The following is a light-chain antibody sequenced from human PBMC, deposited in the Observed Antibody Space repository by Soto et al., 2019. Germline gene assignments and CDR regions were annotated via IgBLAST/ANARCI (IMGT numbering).Light chain of an antibody. CDR3: QQYNSYWT. V-gene: IGKV1-5*03. Sequence: IQMTQSPSTLSGSVGDRVTITCRASQTISSWLAWYQQKPGSAPKLLIYKASTLDSGVPSRFSGNGSGTDFALTINNVQPEDCATYYCQQYNSYWTFGLGTKVDIK. CDR2: KAS. J-gene: IGKJ1*01. CDR1: QTISSW.